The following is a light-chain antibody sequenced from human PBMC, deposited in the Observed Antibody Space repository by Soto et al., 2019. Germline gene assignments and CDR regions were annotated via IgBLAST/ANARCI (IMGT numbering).Light chain of an antibody. CDR2: WAS. Sequence: DIVMTQSPDSLAVSLGERATINCKSSQSLLYSSNNKNYLAWHQQKPGQPPKLLIYWASTRESGVPDRFSGSGSGTDFTLTISSLQAEDVAVYYCQQYYSTPVTFGQGTRLEIK. CDR1: QSLLYSSNNKNY. V-gene: IGKV4-1*01. J-gene: IGKJ5*01. CDR3: QQYYSTPVT.